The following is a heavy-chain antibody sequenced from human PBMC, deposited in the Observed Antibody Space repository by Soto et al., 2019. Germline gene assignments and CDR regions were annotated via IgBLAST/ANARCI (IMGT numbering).Heavy chain of an antibody. CDR1: GGSISSYY. CDR3: ARDRGSSSRNYYYGMDV. D-gene: IGHD6-6*01. CDR2: IYYSGST. J-gene: IGHJ6*02. Sequence: SETLSLTCTVSGGSISSYYWSWIRQPPGKGLEWIGYIYYSGSTNYNPSLKSRVTISVDTSKNQFSLKLSSVTAADTAVYYCARDRGSSSRNYYYGMDVWGQGTTVTV. V-gene: IGHV4-59*01.